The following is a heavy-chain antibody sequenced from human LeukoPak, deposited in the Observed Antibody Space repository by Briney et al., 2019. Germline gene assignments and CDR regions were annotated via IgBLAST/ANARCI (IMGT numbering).Heavy chain of an antibody. CDR2: INPNSGGT. CDR3: ARETYDYGSGSFFDY. Sequence: ASVKVSCKASGYTFTGYYMHWVRQAPGQGLEWMGRINPNSGGTNYAQKFQGRVTMTRDTSISTAYMELSRLRSDDTALYYCARETYDYGSGSFFDYWGQGTLVTVSS. D-gene: IGHD3-10*01. CDR1: GYTFTGYY. V-gene: IGHV1-2*06. J-gene: IGHJ4*02.